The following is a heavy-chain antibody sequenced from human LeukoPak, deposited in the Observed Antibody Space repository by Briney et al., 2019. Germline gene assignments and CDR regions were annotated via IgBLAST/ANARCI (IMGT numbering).Heavy chain of an antibody. V-gene: IGHV4-4*07. Sequence: KTSETLSLTCAVSGVSFTTYYWTWIRQPAAKGPDSIGRIYSSGNTNYNPSLESRVTMSIDTSKHQFSLKLTSVTAADTAVYYCAKDLNSSGWLFDYWGQGTLVTVSS. D-gene: IGHD6-19*01. CDR3: AKDLNSSGWLFDY. CDR1: GVSFTTYY. CDR2: IYSSGNT. J-gene: IGHJ4*02.